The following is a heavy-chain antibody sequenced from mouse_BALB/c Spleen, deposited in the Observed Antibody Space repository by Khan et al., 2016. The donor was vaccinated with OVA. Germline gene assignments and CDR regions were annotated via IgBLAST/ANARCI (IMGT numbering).Heavy chain of an antibody. Sequence: EVQLQQSGPEVIKPGASMKLSCKASGYTFTSYVMHWVKQKPGQGLEWIGYIYPFNAATHYNEKFNGKVTLTSDKSSSTAYMELSSLTSEDSAVYYCAPVVTYYVSFVYWGQGTLVTVSA. CDR2: IYPFNAAT. V-gene: IGHV1S136*01. D-gene: IGHD1-1*01. J-gene: IGHJ3*01. CDR3: APVVTYYVSFVY. CDR1: GYTFTSYV.